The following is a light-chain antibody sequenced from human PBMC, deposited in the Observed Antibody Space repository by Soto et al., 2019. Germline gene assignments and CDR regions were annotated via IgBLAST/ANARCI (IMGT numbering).Light chain of an antibody. J-gene: IGKJ4*01. Sequence: EIVMTQSPATLSVSPGERATLSCRASQSVGRNLAWYQQKPGQAPRLLISGASTRATDIPARFSGSGSGTEFTLTISSLQSEDFAVYFCQQYNYWPPLTFGGGTEVEIK. CDR3: QQYNYWPPLT. CDR1: QSVGRN. V-gene: IGKV3-15*01. CDR2: GAS.